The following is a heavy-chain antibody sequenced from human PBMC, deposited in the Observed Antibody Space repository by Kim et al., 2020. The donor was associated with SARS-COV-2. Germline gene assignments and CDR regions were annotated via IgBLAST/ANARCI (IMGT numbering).Heavy chain of an antibody. CDR2: ISDGDETI. CDR3: ARENSMGANDY. D-gene: IGHD1-26*01. V-gene: IGHV3-48*03. CDR1: GFNFNSFE. J-gene: IGHJ4*02. Sequence: GGSLRLSCVSSGFNFNSFEMNWVRQAPGQGLEWVSYISDGDETIYYADSVKGRFTISRDTAKNSLYLQMNSLRVDDTAIYYCARENSMGANDYLDQGTLVTVSS.